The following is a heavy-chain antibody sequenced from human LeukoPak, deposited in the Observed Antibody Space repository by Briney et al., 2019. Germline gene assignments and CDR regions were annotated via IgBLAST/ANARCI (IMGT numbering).Heavy chain of an antibody. J-gene: IGHJ4*02. Sequence: SGPTLVNPRQTLTLTCSFSGFSLSSGAVAVGWIRQPPGKALEWLTHNYWNGDEKYNRFLRSRLTITKDTSKNQVVLTMTNMDPVDTGTYYCAHLTAEASYYYDYWGQGILITVSS. D-gene: IGHD5-18*01. V-gene: IGHV2-5*01. CDR3: AHLTAEASYYYDY. CDR2: NYWNGDE. CDR1: GFSLSSGAVA.